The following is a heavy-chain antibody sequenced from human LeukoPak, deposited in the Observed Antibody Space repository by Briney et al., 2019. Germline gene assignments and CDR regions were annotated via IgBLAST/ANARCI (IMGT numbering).Heavy chain of an antibody. D-gene: IGHD3-10*01. Sequence: PSETLPLTCTVSGGSISSYYWSWIRQPPGKGLEWIGYIYYCGSTNYNPSLKSRVTISVDTSKTQFSLKLSSVTAADTAVYYCARVFPGEGIDYWGQGTLVTVSS. CDR1: GGSISSYY. CDR2: IYYCGST. CDR3: ARVFPGEGIDY. J-gene: IGHJ4*02. V-gene: IGHV4-59*01.